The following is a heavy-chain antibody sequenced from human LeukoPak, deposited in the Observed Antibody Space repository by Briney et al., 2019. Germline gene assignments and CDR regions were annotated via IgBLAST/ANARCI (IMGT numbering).Heavy chain of an antibody. CDR2: INHSGST. J-gene: IGHJ6*02. CDR1: GGSFSGYY. CDR3: ARNLAAAALASYGMDV. V-gene: IGHV4-34*01. D-gene: IGHD6-13*01. Sequence: SETLSLTCAVYGGSFSGYYWSWIRQPPGNGLEWIGEINHSGSTNYNPSLKSRVTISVDTSKNQFSLKLSSVTAADTAVYYCARNLAAAALASYGMDVWGQGTTVTVSS.